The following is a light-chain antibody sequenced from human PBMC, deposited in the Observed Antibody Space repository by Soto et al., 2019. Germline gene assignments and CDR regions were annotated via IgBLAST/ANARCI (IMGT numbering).Light chain of an antibody. CDR3: QQTYATPQT. V-gene: IGKV1-39*01. CDR1: QTISDY. Sequence: DIQMTQSPSSLSASVGDRVTITCRSSQTISDYFNWYQQKVGNAPKLLIYAASTLQSGVPSRFSGSGSGTDFTLTINSLQPEDFATYYCQQTYATPQTFGRGTKLDIK. CDR2: AAS. J-gene: IGKJ2*01.